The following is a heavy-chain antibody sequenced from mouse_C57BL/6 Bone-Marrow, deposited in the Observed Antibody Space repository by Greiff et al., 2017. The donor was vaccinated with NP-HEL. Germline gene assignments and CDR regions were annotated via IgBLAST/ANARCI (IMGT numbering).Heavy chain of an antibody. Sequence: EVKLMESGPELVKPGASVKMSCKASGYTFTDYNMHWVKQSHGKSLEWIGYINPNNGGTSYNQKFKGKATLTVNKSSSTAYMQHRSLTSEESAVYYSASGGNYHYYAMEYWGQGTSVTAAS. V-gene: IGHV1-22*01. CDR3: ASGGNYHYYAMEY. D-gene: IGHD2-1*01. CDR2: INPNNGGT. J-gene: IGHJ4*01. CDR1: GYTFTDYN.